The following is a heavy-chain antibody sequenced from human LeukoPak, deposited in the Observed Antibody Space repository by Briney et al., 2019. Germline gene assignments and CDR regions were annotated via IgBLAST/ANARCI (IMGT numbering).Heavy chain of an antibody. D-gene: IGHD2-15*01. J-gene: IGHJ4*02. CDR1: GGSFSGYY. Sequence: SETLSLTCAVYGGSFSGYYWSWIRQPPGKGLEWIGEINHSGSTNYNPSLKSRVTISVDTSKNQFSLKLSSVTAADTAVYYCARQMKRRATATFDYWGQGTLVTVSS. CDR3: ARQMKRRATATFDY. CDR2: INHSGST. V-gene: IGHV4-34*01.